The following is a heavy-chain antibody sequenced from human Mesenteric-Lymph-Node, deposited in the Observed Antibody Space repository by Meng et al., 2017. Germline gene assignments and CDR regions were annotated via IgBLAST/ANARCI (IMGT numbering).Heavy chain of an antibody. CDR2: IKQDGSEK. V-gene: IGHV3-7*01. CDR1: GFTFSSYW. Sequence: GESLKISCAASGFTFSSYWMSWVRQAPGKGLEWVANIKQDGSEKHYVDSVKGRFTISRDNAKNSLYLQMNSLRAEDTAVYYCARGAQYSYKREIDYWGQGTLVTVSS. D-gene: IGHD5-18*01. J-gene: IGHJ4*02. CDR3: ARGAQYSYKREIDY.